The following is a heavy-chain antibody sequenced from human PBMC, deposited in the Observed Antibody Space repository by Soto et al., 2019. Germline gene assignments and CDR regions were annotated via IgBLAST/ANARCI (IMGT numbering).Heavy chain of an antibody. V-gene: IGHV1-69*02. CDR2: IIPILGIA. J-gene: IGHJ4*02. Sequence: QVQLVQSGAEVKKPGSSVKVSCKASGGTFSSYTISWVRQAPGQGLEWMGRIIPILGIANYAQKFQGRVTIPADKSTSPAYMELSSLRSEDTAVYYCARAPYSRYGFNFDYWGQGTLVTVSS. CDR3: ARAPYSRYGFNFDY. CDR1: GGTFSSYT. D-gene: IGHD5-12*01.